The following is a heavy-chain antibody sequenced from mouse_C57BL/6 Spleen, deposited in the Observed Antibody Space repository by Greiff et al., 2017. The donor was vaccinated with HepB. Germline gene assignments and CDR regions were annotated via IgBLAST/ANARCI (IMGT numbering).Heavy chain of an antibody. CDR1: GYTFTSYW. J-gene: IGHJ3*01. Sequence: QVQLQQPGAELVKPGASVKMSCKASGYTFTSYWITWVKQRPGQGLEWIGDIDPGSGSTNYTEKFKSKATMTVDTSSSTAYLQLSSLTSEDSAVYYCARADYDGAWFADWGQGTLVTVSA. CDR2: IDPGSGST. V-gene: IGHV1-55*01. D-gene: IGHD2-4*01. CDR3: ARADYDGAWFAD.